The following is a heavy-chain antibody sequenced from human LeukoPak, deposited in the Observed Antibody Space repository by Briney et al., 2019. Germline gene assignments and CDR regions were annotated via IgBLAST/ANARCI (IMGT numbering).Heavy chain of an antibody. Sequence: GGAPRLSCAASGFTLSSYSMKLVRQAPGKGLEWGSFIGSGSRYKNYVDSVRGRFTISRDNAKNSLYLQMNSLRAEDTAVYFCASGVIIATAGSLDYWGQGTLVTVSS. V-gene: IGHV3-21*05. CDR1: GFTLSSYS. J-gene: IGHJ4*02. CDR3: ASGVIIATAGSLDY. D-gene: IGHD6-13*01. CDR2: IGSGSRYK.